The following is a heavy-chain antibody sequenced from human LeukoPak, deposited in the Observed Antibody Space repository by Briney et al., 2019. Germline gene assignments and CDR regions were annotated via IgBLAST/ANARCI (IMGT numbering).Heavy chain of an antibody. CDR3: ARLRADLFDY. J-gene: IGHJ4*02. Sequence: SETLSLTCTVSGGSISSYYWSWIRQPPGKGLEWIGYIYYSGSTDYNPSLKSRVTISVDTSKNQFSLKLSSVTAADTAVYYCARLRADLFDYWGQGTLVTVSS. D-gene: IGHD3-3*01. V-gene: IGHV4-59*08. CDR2: IYYSGST. CDR1: GGSISSYY.